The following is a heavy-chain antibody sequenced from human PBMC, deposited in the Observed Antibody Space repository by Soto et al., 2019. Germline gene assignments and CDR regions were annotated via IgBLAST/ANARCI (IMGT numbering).Heavy chain of an antibody. CDR1: GGTFSSYA. CDR2: IIPIFGTA. J-gene: IGHJ5*02. D-gene: IGHD6-19*01. Sequence: SVKVSCKASGGTFSSYAISWVRQAPGQGLEWMGGIIPIFGTANYAQKFQGRVTITADESTSTAYMELSSLRSEDTAVYYCARDSAPGYSSGLNWFDPWGQGTLVTVSS. CDR3: ARDSAPGYSSGLNWFDP. V-gene: IGHV1-69*13.